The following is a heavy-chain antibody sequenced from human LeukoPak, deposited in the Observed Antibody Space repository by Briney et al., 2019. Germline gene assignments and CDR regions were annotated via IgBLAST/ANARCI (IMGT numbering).Heavy chain of an antibody. J-gene: IGHJ4*02. CDR3: AKDLTMVRGVIGY. V-gene: IGHV3-30*18. CDR2: ISYDGSNK. CDR1: GFAFSTYD. Sequence: GRSLRLSCAASGFAFSTYDIHWVRQAPGKGLEWVAVISYDGSNKYYADSVKGRFTISRDNSKNTLYLQMNSLRAEDTAVYYCAKDLTMVRGVIGYWGQGTLVTVSS. D-gene: IGHD3-10*01.